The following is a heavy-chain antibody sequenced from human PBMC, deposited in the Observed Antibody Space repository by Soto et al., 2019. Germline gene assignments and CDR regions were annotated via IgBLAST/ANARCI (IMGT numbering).Heavy chain of an antibody. CDR1: GYTFSNFG. CDR3: ARGPDPTYSDF. Sequence: QVQLVQSGAEVKKPGASLRVSCKASGYTFSNFGITWVRQAPGQGLEWMGWLNTYNGNTNFALKFQGRVTMTTDTSTNTAYMDLRSLTSHDTAVYYCARGPDPTYSDFWGQGTLVTVSS. V-gene: IGHV1-18*01. CDR2: LNTYNGNT. J-gene: IGHJ4*02.